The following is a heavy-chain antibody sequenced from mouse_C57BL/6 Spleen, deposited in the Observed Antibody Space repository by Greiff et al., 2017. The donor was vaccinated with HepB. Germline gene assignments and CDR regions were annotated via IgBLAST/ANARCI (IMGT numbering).Heavy chain of an antibody. CDR3: GITTVVEGYFDV. D-gene: IGHD1-1*01. V-gene: IGHV1-55*01. CDR2: IYPGSGST. J-gene: IGHJ1*03. CDR1: GYTFTSYW. Sequence: QVHVKQPGAELVKPGASVKMSCKASGYTFTSYWITWVKQRPGQGLEWIGDIYPGSGSTNYNEKFKSKATLTVDTSSSTAYMQLSSLTSEDSAVYYCGITTVVEGYFDVWGTGTTVTVSS.